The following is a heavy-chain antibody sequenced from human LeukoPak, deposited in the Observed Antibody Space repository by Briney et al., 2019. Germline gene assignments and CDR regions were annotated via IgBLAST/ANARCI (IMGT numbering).Heavy chain of an antibody. CDR2: IYYSGGT. Sequence: SETLSLTCTVSGGSISSGGYYWSWIRQHPGKGLEWTGYIYYSGGTYYNPSLKSRVTISVDTSKNQFSLKLSSVTAADTAVYYCARDMTPDPLRGDWFDPWGQGTLVTVSS. J-gene: IGHJ5*02. CDR3: ARDMTPDPLRGDWFDP. D-gene: IGHD1-14*01. V-gene: IGHV4-31*03. CDR1: GGSISSGGYY.